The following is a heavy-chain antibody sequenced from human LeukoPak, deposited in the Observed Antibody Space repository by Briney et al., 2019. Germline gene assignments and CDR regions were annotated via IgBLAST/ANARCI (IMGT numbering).Heavy chain of an antibody. J-gene: IGHJ5*02. D-gene: IGHD2-15*01. Sequence: SETLSLTCAVSGGSISSGGYSWSWIRQPPGEGLEWIGYIYYSGSTYYNPSLKSRVTISVDTSKNQFSLKLSSVTAADTAVYYCARERVLYCSGGSCTDSSWFDPWGQGTLVTVSS. CDR3: ARERVLYCSGGSCTDSSWFDP. V-gene: IGHV4-30-4*07. CDR1: GGSISSGGYS. CDR2: IYYSGST.